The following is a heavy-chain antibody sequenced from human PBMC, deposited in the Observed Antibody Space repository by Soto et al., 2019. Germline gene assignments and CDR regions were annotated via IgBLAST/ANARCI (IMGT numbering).Heavy chain of an antibody. CDR3: AKIPEHVGYSSGWLPNLRDTWFDP. J-gene: IGHJ5*02. V-gene: IGHV3-23*01. CDR1: GFTFSSYA. Sequence: EVQLLESGGGLVQPGGSLRLSCAASGFTFSSYAMSWVRQAPGKGLEWVSAISGSGGSTYYADSVKGRFTISRDNSKNTLYLQMNSLRAEDTAVYYCAKIPEHVGYSSGWLPNLRDTWFDPGGQGTLVTVSS. D-gene: IGHD6-19*01. CDR2: ISGSGGST.